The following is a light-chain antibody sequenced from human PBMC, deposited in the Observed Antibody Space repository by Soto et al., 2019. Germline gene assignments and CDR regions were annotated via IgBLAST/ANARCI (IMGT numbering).Light chain of an antibody. V-gene: IGLV2-14*01. Sequence: QSALTQPASVSGSPGQSITISCTGTSSDVGGYKYVSWYQQHPDKAPKLIIFEVSNRPSGISSRFSGSKSGNTASLTISGLQAEEEADYYCASYTSSSTFVIFGRGTKVTVL. J-gene: IGLJ2*01. CDR3: ASYTSSSTFVI. CDR2: EVS. CDR1: SSDVGGYKY.